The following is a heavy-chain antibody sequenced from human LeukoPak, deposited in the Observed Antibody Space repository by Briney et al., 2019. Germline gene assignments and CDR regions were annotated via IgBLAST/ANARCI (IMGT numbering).Heavy chain of an antibody. CDR3: ARDTGSYGPEYFDY. CDR1: GYTFTSYG. Sequence: ASVKVSCKASGYTFTSYGISWVRQAPGQGLEWMGWISAYNGNTNYAQKLQGRVTMTTDTSTSTAYMELRSLRSDDTAVYYCARDTGSYGPEYFDYWGQGTLVTVSS. CDR2: ISAYNGNT. J-gene: IGHJ4*02. V-gene: IGHV1-18*01. D-gene: IGHD5-18*01.